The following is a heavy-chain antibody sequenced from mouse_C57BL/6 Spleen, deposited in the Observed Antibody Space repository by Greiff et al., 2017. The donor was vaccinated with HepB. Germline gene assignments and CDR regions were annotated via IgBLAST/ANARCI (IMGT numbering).Heavy chain of an antibody. CDR2: ISSGSSTI. Sequence: EVMLVESGGGLVKPGGSLKLSCAASGFTFSDYGMHWVRQAPEKGLEWVAYISSGSSTIYYADTVKGRFTISRDNAKNTLFLQMTSLRSEDTAMYYCARGFSYGSSWYFDVWGTGTTVTVSS. CDR1: GFTFSDYG. V-gene: IGHV5-17*01. D-gene: IGHD1-1*01. J-gene: IGHJ1*03. CDR3: ARGFSYGSSWYFDV.